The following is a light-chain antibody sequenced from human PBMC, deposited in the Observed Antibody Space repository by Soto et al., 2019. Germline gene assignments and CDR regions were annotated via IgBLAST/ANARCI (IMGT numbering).Light chain of an antibody. CDR2: GAS. Sequence: DIQMTQSPSSLSASVGDRVTITCRASQGINTYLAWYQQKPGKVPKLLIYGASTLQSGVPSRFSGIGSGTDLTPTISSLQPEDGATYYCQRYNSAPWTFGQGTKVEIK. CDR3: QRYNSAPWT. V-gene: IGKV1-27*01. J-gene: IGKJ1*01. CDR1: QGINTY.